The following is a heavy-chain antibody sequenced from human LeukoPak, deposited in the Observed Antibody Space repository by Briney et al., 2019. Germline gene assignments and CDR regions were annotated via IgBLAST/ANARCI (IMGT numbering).Heavy chain of an antibody. D-gene: IGHD6-19*01. V-gene: IGHV4-38-2*01. CDR1: GYSISSAYS. Sequence: SETLSLTCVVSGYSISSAYSWGWIRQPPGKGLEWIGSIHHTGITHYNPSLKSRVTISLDTATSQFSLKVNSVTAADTAVYYCARQYTSGWDYWGQGTLVIVSS. J-gene: IGHJ4*02. CDR2: IHHTGIT. CDR3: ARQYTSGWDY.